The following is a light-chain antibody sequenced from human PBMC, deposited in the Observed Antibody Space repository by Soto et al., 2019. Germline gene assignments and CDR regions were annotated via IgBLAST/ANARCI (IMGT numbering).Light chain of an antibody. J-gene: IGKJ4*01. V-gene: IGKV1-5*01. CDR1: QTTNRW. CDR2: DAS. Sequence: DIPMTQSPFTLSASVGDRVTITCRASQTTNRWLAWFQQKPGKAPKFLIYDASTLGSGVPSRFSGSASGTEFTLTISSLQPDDFATYYCQQYNSYPFTFGGGTKVEIK. CDR3: QQYNSYPFT.